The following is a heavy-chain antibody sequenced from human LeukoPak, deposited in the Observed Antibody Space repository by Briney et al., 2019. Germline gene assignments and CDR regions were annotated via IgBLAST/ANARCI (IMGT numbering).Heavy chain of an antibody. D-gene: IGHD6-13*01. CDR1: GGSISSYY. CDR3: ARAGSWKLNFDY. Sequence: SETLSLTCTVSGGSISSYYWSWIRQPPGKGLEWIGYIYYSGNTNYNPSLKTRVTISVDTSKNQFSLKLSSMTAADTAVYYCARAGSWKLNFDYWGQGTLVTVSS. CDR2: IYYSGNT. V-gene: IGHV4-59*01. J-gene: IGHJ4*02.